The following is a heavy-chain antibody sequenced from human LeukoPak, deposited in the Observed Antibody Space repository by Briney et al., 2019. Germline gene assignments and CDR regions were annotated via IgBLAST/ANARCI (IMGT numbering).Heavy chain of an antibody. CDR2: VYYSGST. CDR1: GGSISSYY. J-gene: IGHJ5*02. D-gene: IGHD3-22*01. Sequence: SETLSLTCTVSGGSISSYYWSWIRQPPGKGLEWIGYVYYSGSTNYNPSLKSRVSMSVDTSKNQFSLRLSSVTAAATAVYYCARASVDKSVYYYANRFDPWGQGTPWSVSS. CDR3: ARASVDKSVYYYANRFDP. V-gene: IGHV4-59*12.